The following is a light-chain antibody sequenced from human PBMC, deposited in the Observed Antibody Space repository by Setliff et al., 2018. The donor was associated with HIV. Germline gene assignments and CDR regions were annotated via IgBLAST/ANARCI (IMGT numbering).Light chain of an antibody. CDR3: SSYTTTSAYV. J-gene: IGLJ1*01. V-gene: IGLV2-14*03. CDR1: TSDIGAYNL. CDR2: DVT. Sequence: QSALTQPASVSGSPGQPITISCTGTTSDIGAYNLVSWYQQYPGKAPKLLIYDVTKRPPGVSDRFSASKSANTASLTISVLHTEDEADYFCSSYTTTSAYVFGAGTKVTVL.